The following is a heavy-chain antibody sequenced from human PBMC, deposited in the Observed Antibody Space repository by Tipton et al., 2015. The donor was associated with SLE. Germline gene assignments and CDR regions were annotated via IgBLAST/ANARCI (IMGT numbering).Heavy chain of an antibody. Sequence: TLSLTCTVSGGSISSSNYYWGWIRQPPGKGLEWIGSIYYSGSTYYNPSLKSRVTISVDTSKNQFSLKLSSVTAADTAVYYCARALGGSSGWYGDAFDIWGQGTVVTVSS. V-gene: IGHV4-39*01. CDR2: IYYSGST. CDR1: GGSISSSNYY. CDR3: ARALGGSSGWYGDAFDI. D-gene: IGHD6-19*01. J-gene: IGHJ3*02.